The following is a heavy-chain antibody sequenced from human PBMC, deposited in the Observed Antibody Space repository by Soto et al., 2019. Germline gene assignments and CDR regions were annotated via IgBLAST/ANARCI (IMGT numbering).Heavy chain of an antibody. CDR3: ARRRYCGADCYSQYYYGMDI. J-gene: IGHJ6*02. D-gene: IGHD2-21*02. CDR1: GDTFSSYT. V-gene: IGHV1-69*02. Sequence: QVQLVQSGAELKKPGSSVKVSCRSGGDTFSSYTVSWVRQAPGQGLEWMGRVIPVLGVTNYARKFQGRVSITAEKSTSTAYLELRSLTSDDSGVYYCARRRYCGADCYSQYYYGMDIWGQGTTVTVSS. CDR2: VIPVLGVT.